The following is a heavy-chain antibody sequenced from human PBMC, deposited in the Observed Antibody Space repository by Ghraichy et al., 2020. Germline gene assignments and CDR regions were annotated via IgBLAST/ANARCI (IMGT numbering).Heavy chain of an antibody. CDR1: GFTFSSYA. Sequence: GGSLRLSCAASGFTFSSYAMSWVRQAPGKGLEWVSAISGSGGSTYYADSVKGRFTISRDNSKNTLYLQMNSLRAEDTAVYYCAKPPSYYDSSGGEVDYWGQGTLVTVSS. D-gene: IGHD3-22*01. V-gene: IGHV3-23*01. J-gene: IGHJ4*02. CDR2: ISGSGGST. CDR3: AKPPSYYDSSGGEVDY.